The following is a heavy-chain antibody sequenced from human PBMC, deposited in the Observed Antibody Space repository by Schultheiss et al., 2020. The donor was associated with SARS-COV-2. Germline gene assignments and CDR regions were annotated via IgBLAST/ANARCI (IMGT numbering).Heavy chain of an antibody. Sequence: AGSLRLSCAASGFTFSSYDMHWVRQATGKGLEWVSAIGTAGDTYYPGSVKGRFTISRENAKNSLYLQMNSLRAEDTAVYYCARAKVSSSFKYQLLPIYYYGMDVWGQGTTVTVSS. J-gene: IGHJ6*02. D-gene: IGHD2-2*01. CDR1: GFTFSSYD. CDR2: IGTAGDT. V-gene: IGHV3-13*01. CDR3: ARAKVSSSFKYQLLPIYYYGMDV.